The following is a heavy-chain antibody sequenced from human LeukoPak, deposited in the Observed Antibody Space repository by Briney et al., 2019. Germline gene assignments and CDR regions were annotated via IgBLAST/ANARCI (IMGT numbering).Heavy chain of an antibody. D-gene: IGHD3-10*01. V-gene: IGHV4-59*01. Sequence: SATLSLTCTVSGGSISSYYWSWIRQPPGKRREWIGYIYYSGSTNYNPSLKSRVTISVDTSKNQFSLKLSSVTAADTAVYYCARVEWFGESDDAFDIWGQGTMVTVSS. J-gene: IGHJ3*02. CDR2: IYYSGST. CDR3: ARVEWFGESDDAFDI. CDR1: GGSISSYY.